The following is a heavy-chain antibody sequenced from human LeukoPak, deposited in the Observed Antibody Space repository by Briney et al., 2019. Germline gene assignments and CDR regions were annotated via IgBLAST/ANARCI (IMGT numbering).Heavy chain of an antibody. CDR3: ARDKNHYDTRGDF. J-gene: IGHJ4*02. CDR1: GYTFTSCG. D-gene: IGHD3-22*01. V-gene: IGHV1-18*01. Sequence: AAGKVSCKASGYTFTSCGISWVRQAPGQGLEWMGWISPYNGNTNYPQKVQGRITVTTDTSTSTAYVALRSLRSDDTAVYYCARDKNHYDTRGDFWGQGTLVPVS. CDR2: ISPYNGNT.